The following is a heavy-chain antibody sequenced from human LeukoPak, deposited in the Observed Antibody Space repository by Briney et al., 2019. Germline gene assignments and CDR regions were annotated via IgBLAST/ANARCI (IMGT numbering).Heavy chain of an antibody. J-gene: IGHJ4*02. D-gene: IGHD3-10*01. CDR2: INPNSGAT. CDR1: GYSFTAYY. Sequence: AASVTVSCKTSGYSFTAYYIHWVRQAPGQGLELMGWINPNSGATNYAQKFQGRVTMTRDTSISTVYMDLNRLTSDDTAVYYCARVPGSFDYWGQGTLVTVSS. V-gene: IGHV1-2*02. CDR3: ARVPGSFDY.